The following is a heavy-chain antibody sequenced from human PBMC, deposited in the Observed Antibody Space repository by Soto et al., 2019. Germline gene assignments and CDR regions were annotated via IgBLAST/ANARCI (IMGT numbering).Heavy chain of an antibody. Sequence: QITLKESGPTLVKPTQTLTLTCTFSGFSLSTSAVGVGWIRQPPGKALEWLAFIYWDDDKRYSTSLKSSLTIXXXTXXDQVVLARTNMDPVDTATYYCAHLVVAGLTYGCDYCGQGTLVTVSS. CDR2: IYWDDDK. CDR3: AHLVVAGLTYGCDY. J-gene: IGHJ4*02. D-gene: IGHD2-15*01. CDR1: GFSLSTSAVG. V-gene: IGHV2-5*02.